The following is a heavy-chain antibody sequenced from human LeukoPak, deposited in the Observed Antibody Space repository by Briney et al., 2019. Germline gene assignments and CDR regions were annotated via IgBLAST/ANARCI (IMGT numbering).Heavy chain of an antibody. Sequence: SETLSLTCTVSGNSISSGDNYWSWIRQPAGKGLEWIGRIYTSGSTNYNPSLKSRVTVSGDTSKNQFSLRLSSVTAADTAVYYCARASYSYDINGWVPFDYWGQGTLVTVSS. CDR1: GNSISSGDNY. J-gene: IGHJ4*02. D-gene: IGHD3-22*01. CDR2: IYTSGST. CDR3: ARASYSYDINGWVPFDY. V-gene: IGHV4-61*02.